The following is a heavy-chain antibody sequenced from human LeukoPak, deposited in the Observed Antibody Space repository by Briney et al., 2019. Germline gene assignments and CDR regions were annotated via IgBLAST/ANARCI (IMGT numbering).Heavy chain of an antibody. J-gene: IGHJ4*02. D-gene: IGHD1-26*01. CDR1: RFTFSNAW. CDR3: TTIGGSYGAECFDY. CDR2: IRTKTGGGTT. Sequence: GGSIRLSCAASRFTFSNAWMSWVRQAPGKGLEWVGRIRTKTGGGTTEYAAPVKGRFTISRDDSKNTLYLQMDSLKTEETAVYYCTTIGGSYGAECFDYWGQGTLVTVSP. V-gene: IGHV3-15*01.